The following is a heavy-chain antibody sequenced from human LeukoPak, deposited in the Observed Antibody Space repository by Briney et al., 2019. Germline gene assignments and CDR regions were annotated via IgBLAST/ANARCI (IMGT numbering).Heavy chain of an antibody. CDR1: GFTLSSNY. CDR2: IYSGGST. D-gene: IGHD5-24*01. CDR3: ARVLSTRKAFDI. J-gene: IGHJ3*02. V-gene: IGHV3-66*01. Sequence: GGSLRLSCAASGFTLSSNYMSWVRQAPGKGLEWVSVIYSGGSTYYADSVKCRFTISRDNSKNTLYLQMNSLRAEDTAVYYCARVLSTRKAFDIWGQGTMVTVSS.